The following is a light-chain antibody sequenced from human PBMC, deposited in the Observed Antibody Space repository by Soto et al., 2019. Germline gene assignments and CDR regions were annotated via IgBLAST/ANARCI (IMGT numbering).Light chain of an antibody. Sequence: EIVMTQSSVTLSASPGERVTLSCRASQSVNINLAWDQQRPGQAPRVLIYGASNRASGIPDRVSGSGSGTDFTLTISSLEPDDFALYYCQQYKDWPPLTFGGGPRVEIK. CDR1: QSVNIN. CDR3: QQYKDWPPLT. J-gene: IGKJ4*01. CDR2: GAS. V-gene: IGKV3D-15*01.